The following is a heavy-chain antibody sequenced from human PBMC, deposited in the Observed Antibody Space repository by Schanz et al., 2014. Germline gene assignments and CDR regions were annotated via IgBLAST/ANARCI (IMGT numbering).Heavy chain of an antibody. CDR2: ISSSSSYI. CDR1: GFSLSSYN. V-gene: IGHV3-21*06. J-gene: IGHJ6*02. Sequence: VQLVESGGGLVKPGESLRLSCAASGFSLSSYNMNWVRQAPGKGLEWVSSISSSSSYIYYADSVKGRFTISRDNAKSSLFLQMNSLRAEDTAVYYCARPLGPNYYYYGLDVWGQGTTVTVSS. CDR3: ARPLGPNYYYYGLDV.